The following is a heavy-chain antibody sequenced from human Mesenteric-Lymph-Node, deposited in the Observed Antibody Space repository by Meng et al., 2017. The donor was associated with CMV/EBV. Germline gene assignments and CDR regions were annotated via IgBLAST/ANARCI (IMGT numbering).Heavy chain of an antibody. CDR1: GFSFSTFG. Sequence: GESLKISCAASGFSFSTFGMHWVRQAPGKGLEWVAVISYDGTSTYYADSVKGRFTISSDNPTNTLYLQMSSLRGEDTAVYHCARGDGNGWLVDYWGQGTLVTVSS. V-gene: IGHV3-30*19. CDR2: ISYDGTST. CDR3: ARGDGNGWLVDY. D-gene: IGHD6-19*01. J-gene: IGHJ4*02.